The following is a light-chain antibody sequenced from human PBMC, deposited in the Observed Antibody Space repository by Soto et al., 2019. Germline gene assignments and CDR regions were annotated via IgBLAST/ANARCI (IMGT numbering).Light chain of an antibody. CDR3: CSYAGSSTFVV. V-gene: IGLV2-23*01. CDR2: EGS. CDR1: SNDVGSYNL. J-gene: IGLJ2*01. Sequence: QSALTQPASVSGSPGQSITISCTGTSNDVGSYNLVSWCQQHPGKAPKLMIYEGSKRPSGVSNRFSGSKSGNTASLTISGLQAEDEADYYCCSYAGSSTFVVFGGGTKLTVL.